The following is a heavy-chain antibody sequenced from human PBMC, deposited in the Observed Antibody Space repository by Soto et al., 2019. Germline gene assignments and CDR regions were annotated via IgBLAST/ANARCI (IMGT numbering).Heavy chain of an antibody. D-gene: IGHD6-13*01. CDR3: ARVIGSLIGQQLVLGAFDI. J-gene: IGHJ3*02. V-gene: IGHV5-51*01. Sequence: GESLKISCKGSGYSFTSYWIGWVRQMPGKGLEWMGIIYPGDSDTRYSPSFQGQVTISADKSISTAYLQWSSLKASVTAMYSCARVIGSLIGQQLVLGAFDIWGQGTMVTVSS. CDR2: IYPGDSDT. CDR1: GYSFTSYW.